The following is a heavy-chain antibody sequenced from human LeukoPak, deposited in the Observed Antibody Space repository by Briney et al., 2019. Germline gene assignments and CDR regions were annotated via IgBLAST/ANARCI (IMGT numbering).Heavy chain of an antibody. CDR2: ISAYNGNT. CDR1: GYTFSLYG. D-gene: IGHD2-15*01. Sequence: ASVRVSCKASGYTFSLYGISWVRQAPGQGLEWMGWISAYNGNTNYAQRLQGRVSMTTDTSTSTAYMELRSLRSDDTAVYYCARDRSGGGCSFDYWGQGTLVTVSS. J-gene: IGHJ4*02. V-gene: IGHV1-18*04. CDR3: ARDRSGGGCSFDY.